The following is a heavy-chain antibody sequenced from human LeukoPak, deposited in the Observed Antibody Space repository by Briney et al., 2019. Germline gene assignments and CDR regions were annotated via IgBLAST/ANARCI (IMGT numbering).Heavy chain of an antibody. CDR1: GFTFSSYA. CDR2: ISGSGGST. CDR3: AASFSFGDYGDFDY. J-gene: IGHJ4*02. V-gene: IGHV3-23*01. Sequence: GGSLRLSCAASGFTFSSYAMSWVRQAPGEGLEWVSAISGSGGSTYYADSVKGRFTISRDNSKNTLYLQMNSLRAEDTAVYYCAASFSFGDYGDFDYWGQGTLVTVSS. D-gene: IGHD4-17*01.